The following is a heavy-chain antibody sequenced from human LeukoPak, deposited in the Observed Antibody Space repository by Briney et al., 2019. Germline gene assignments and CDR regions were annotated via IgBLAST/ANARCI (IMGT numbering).Heavy chain of an antibody. CDR3: AKILGGDYYDSSGPYYFDY. J-gene: IGHJ4*02. D-gene: IGHD3-22*01. V-gene: IGHV3-23*01. CDR1: GFTFSSYA. CDR2: ISGSGGST. Sequence: GGSLRLSCAASGFTFSSYAMSWVRQAPGKGLEWVSAISGSGGSTYYADSVKGRFTISRDNPKNTLYLQMNSLRAEDTAVYYCAKILGGDYYDSSGPYYFDYWGQGTLVTVSS.